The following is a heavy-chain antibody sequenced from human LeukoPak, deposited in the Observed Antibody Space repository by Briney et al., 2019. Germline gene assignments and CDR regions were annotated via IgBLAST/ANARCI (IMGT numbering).Heavy chain of an antibody. V-gene: IGHV3-23*01. Sequence: GGSLRLSCAASGFTFSSYSMNWVRQAPGKGLEWVSAISGSGGSTYYADSVKGRFTISRDNSKNTLYLQMNSLRAEDTAVYYCAKQGRNYEVRDYWGQGTLVTVSS. CDR1: GFTFSSYS. J-gene: IGHJ4*02. CDR2: ISGSGGST. CDR3: AKQGRNYEVRDY. D-gene: IGHD1-7*01.